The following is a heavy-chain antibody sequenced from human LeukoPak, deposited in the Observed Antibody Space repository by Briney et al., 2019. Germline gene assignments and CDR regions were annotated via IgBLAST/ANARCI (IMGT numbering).Heavy chain of an antibody. CDR3: ARDLGSSGWYGVSMDY. D-gene: IGHD6-19*01. CDR1: GFTFSHYT. Sequence: GGSLRLSCVASGFTFSHYTMHWVRQAPGKGLEWVAVISYDGSNKYYADSVKGRFTISRDNSKNTLYLQMNSLRAEDTAVYYCARDLGSSGWYGVSMDYWGQGTLVTVSS. V-gene: IGHV3-30-3*01. CDR2: ISYDGSNK. J-gene: IGHJ4*02.